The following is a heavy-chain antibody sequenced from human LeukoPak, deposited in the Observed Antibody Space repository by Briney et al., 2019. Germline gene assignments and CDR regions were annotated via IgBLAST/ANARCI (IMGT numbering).Heavy chain of an antibody. J-gene: IGHJ4*02. D-gene: IGHD3-22*01. CDR3: ARDRYYYDSSGYSPYFDY. CDR2: IYTSGGT. Sequence: SETLSLTCTVSGGSISSYYWSWIRQPAGKGLEWIGRIYTSGGTNYNPSLKSRVTMSVDTSKNQFSLKLSSVTAADTAVYYCARDRYYYDSSGYSPYFDYWGQGTLVTVSS. V-gene: IGHV4-4*07. CDR1: GGSISSYY.